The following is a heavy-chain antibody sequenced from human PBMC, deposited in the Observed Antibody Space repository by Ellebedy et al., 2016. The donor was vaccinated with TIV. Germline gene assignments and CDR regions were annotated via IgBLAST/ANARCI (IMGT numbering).Heavy chain of an antibody. V-gene: IGHV3-20*04. J-gene: IGHJ3*02. Sequence: PGGSLRLSCAASGFIFDDYGMSWVRQAPGKGLEWVSGINWNGGSTGYADSVKGRFTISRDTAKNSLYLQMNSLSAEDTAFDYCASDKDSSGHFKTALDIWGQGTMVTVSS. CDR1: GFIFDDYG. CDR3: ASDKDSSGHFKTALDI. CDR2: INWNGGST. D-gene: IGHD3-22*01.